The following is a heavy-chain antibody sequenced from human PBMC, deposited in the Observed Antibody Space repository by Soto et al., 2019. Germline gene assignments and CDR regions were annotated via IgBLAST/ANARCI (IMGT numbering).Heavy chain of an antibody. D-gene: IGHD1-26*01. V-gene: IGHV3-33*01. J-gene: IGHJ4*02. CDR2: IWYDGSNK. CDR1: GFTFSSYG. CDR3: ARDMGVGATTYYFDY. Sequence: GGSLRLSCAASGFTFSSYGMHWVRQAPGKGLEWVAVIWYDGSNKYYADSVKGRFTISRDNSKNTLYLQMNSLRAEDTAVYYCARDMGVGATTYYFDYWGQGTLVTVSS.